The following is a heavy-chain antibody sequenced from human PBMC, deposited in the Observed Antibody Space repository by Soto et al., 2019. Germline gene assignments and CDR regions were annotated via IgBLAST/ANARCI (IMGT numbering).Heavy chain of an antibody. J-gene: IGHJ6*02. CDR1: GFTFSSYS. Sequence: GGSLRLSCAASGFTFSSYSMNWVRQAPGKGLEWVSSISSSSSYIYYADSVKGRFTIPRDNAKNSLYLQMNSLRAEDTAVYYCARGFGYCSSTSCYFSYFSFYYYGMDVWGQGTTVTVSS. CDR2: ISSSSSYI. D-gene: IGHD2-2*01. CDR3: ARGFGYCSSTSCYFSYFSFYYYGMDV. V-gene: IGHV3-21*01.